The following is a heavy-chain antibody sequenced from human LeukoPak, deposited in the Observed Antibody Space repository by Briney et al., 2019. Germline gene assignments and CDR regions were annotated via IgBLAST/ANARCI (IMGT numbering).Heavy chain of an antibody. D-gene: IGHD2-21*01. CDR2: FNPNSGGT. J-gene: IGHJ4*02. CDR3: AAPIVTPEIFDY. V-gene: IGHV1-2*02. CDR1: GYTFTGYY. Sequence: ASVKVSSKASGYTFTGYYMHWVRQAPGQGLEWMGWFNPNSGGTNYAQKFQGRVTMTRDTSISTAYMELSRLRSDDTAVYYCAAPIVTPEIFDYWGQGTLVTVSS.